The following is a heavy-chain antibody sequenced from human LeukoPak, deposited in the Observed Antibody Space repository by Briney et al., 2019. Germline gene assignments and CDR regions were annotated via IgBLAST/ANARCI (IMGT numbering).Heavy chain of an antibody. CDR1: DDSISSNRYF. CDR3: ARDIDDVGALLDF. Sequence: SETLSLTCTISDDSISSNRYFWAWIRQPPGRGLEWVASINYSGRTYYNPSLSSRLTISIATAKRQFSLKLTSVTAADTALYYCARDIDDVGALLDFWGQGTLVTVSS. D-gene: IGHD1-26*01. J-gene: IGHJ4*02. V-gene: IGHV4-39*07. CDR2: INYSGRT.